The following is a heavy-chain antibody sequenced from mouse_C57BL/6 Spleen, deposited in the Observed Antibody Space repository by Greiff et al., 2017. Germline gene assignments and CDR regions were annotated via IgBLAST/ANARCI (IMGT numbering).Heavy chain of an antibody. CDR1: GYTFTSYW. J-gene: IGHJ2*01. D-gene: IGHD1-1*01. V-gene: IGHV1-50*01. Sequence: QVQLKQPGAELVKPGASVKLSCKASGYTFTSYWMQWVKQRPGQGLEWIGEIDPSDSYTNYNQKFKGKATLTVDTSSSTAYMQLSSLTSEDSAVYYCARRRYYGSSYFDYWGQGTTLTVSS. CDR2: IDPSDSYT. CDR3: ARRRYYGSSYFDY.